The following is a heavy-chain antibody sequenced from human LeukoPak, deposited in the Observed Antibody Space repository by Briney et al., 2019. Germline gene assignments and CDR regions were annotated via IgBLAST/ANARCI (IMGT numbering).Heavy chain of an antibody. D-gene: IGHD3-22*01. V-gene: IGHV3-21*01. J-gene: IGHJ6*03. Sequence: GGSLRLSCAASGFTFSSYSMNWVRQAPGKGLEWVSSISSSSSYIYYADSVKGRFTISRDNAKNSLYLQMNSLRAEDTAVYYCARVNNYYDSSGYYYVKYYMDVRGKGTTVTISS. CDR1: GFTFSSYS. CDR2: ISSSSSYI. CDR3: ARVNNYYDSSGYYYVKYYMDV.